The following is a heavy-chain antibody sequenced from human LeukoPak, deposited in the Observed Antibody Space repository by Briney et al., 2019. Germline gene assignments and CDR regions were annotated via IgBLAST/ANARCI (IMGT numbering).Heavy chain of an antibody. Sequence: ASVKVSCKVSGYTLTELAMHWVRQAPGKGLEWMGGFDPEDGETIYAQKFQGRVTMTEDTSTDTAYEELSSLRSEDTAVYYCATDGPISMVRGVIIRDGFDIWGQGTIVTVSS. CDR2: FDPEDGET. D-gene: IGHD3-10*01. J-gene: IGHJ3*02. CDR3: ATDGPISMVRGVIIRDGFDI. CDR1: GYTLTELA. V-gene: IGHV1-24*01.